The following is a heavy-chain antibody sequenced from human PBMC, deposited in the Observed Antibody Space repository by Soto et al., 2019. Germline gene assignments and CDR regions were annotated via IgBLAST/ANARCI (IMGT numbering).Heavy chain of an antibody. D-gene: IGHD6-25*01. V-gene: IGHV1-46*03. CDR3: AREQGLRPGGGGTEPLDI. J-gene: IGHJ3*02. Sequence: QVQLVQSGAEVKKPGASVKISCEASGYSFTSQYVHWVRQAPGQGLEWMGIINPNGGSTTYAQKFQGRVTMSRDPSPSTVYMELGSLTSGDTAVYYCAREQGLRPGGGGTEPLDIWGQGTMVTVAS. CDR1: GYSFTSQY. CDR2: INPNGGST.